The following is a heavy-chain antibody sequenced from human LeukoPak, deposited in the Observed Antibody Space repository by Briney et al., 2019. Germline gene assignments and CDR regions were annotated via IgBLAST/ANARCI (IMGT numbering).Heavy chain of an antibody. J-gene: IGHJ5*02. D-gene: IGHD3-10*01. Sequence: ASVKVSCKSSGYSFTSYSMHWVRQAPGQGLKWMGIINPTDGSASYAQKFQGRVTMTRDMSTSTVYMDLRSLRSDDRAVYFCARGHGSGSTNWFDPWGQGTLVTVSS. CDR3: ARGHGSGSTNWFDP. CDR1: GYSFTSYS. V-gene: IGHV1-46*01. CDR2: INPTDGSA.